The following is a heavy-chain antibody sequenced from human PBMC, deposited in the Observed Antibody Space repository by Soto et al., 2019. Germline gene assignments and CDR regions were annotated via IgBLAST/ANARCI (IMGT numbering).Heavy chain of an antibody. CDR2: ISSSSSYI. CDR3: ARDSSKYDFWSGYYYDY. D-gene: IGHD3-3*01. Sequence: GGSLRLSCAASGFTFSSYSMNWVRQAPGKGLEWVSSISSSSSYIYYADSVKGRFTISRDNAKNSLYLQTNSLRAEDTAVYYCARDSSKYDFWSGYYYDYWGQGTLVTVSS. CDR1: GFTFSSYS. V-gene: IGHV3-21*01. J-gene: IGHJ4*02.